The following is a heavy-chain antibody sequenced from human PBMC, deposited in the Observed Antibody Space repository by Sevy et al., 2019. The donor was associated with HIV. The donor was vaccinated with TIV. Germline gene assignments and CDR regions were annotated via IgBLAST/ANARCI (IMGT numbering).Heavy chain of an antibody. V-gene: IGHV3-7*01. CDR1: GFTFSSYW. CDR2: IEQDGSEK. D-gene: IGHD3-3*01. CDR3: ARMGGVGLCSCYKLAFDY. J-gene: IGHJ4*02. Sequence: GGSLRLSCAASGFTFSSYWMSWVHQAPGKGLEWVANIEQDGSEKYYVDSVKGRFTISRDNAKNSLYLQMNSLRAEHKDVYYCARMGGVGLCSCYKLAFDYWGQGTLVTVSS.